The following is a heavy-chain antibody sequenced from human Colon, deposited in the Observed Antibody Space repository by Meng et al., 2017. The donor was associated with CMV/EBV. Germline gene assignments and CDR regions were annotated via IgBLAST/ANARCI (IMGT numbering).Heavy chain of an antibody. D-gene: IGHD1-1*01. Sequence: GESLKISCVASGFRFGGYGMHWVRQAPGKGLEWVAFVTYDGVNKFYGDSVKGRFTISRDNARNTLYLQMNSLRAEDTAVYYGARDRNWIFDYWGRGTLVTVSS. CDR1: GFRFGGYG. V-gene: IGHV3-33*05. CDR3: ARDRNWIFDY. J-gene: IGHJ4*02. CDR2: VTYDGVNK.